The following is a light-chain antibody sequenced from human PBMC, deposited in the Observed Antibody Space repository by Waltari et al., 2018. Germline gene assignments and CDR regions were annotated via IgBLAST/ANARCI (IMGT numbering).Light chain of an antibody. V-gene: IGKV3-20*01. Sequence: EIVLTQSPGHLSLSPGERATLYCRASQRVSRALAWSQHKPGQATSLLIYGRTSATGIPDRFSGSGYGTDFSLTISRLEPEDFAVYYCQHYVRLPATFGQGTKVEIK. CDR1: QRVSRA. J-gene: IGKJ1*01. CDR3: QHYVRLPAT. CDR2: GRT.